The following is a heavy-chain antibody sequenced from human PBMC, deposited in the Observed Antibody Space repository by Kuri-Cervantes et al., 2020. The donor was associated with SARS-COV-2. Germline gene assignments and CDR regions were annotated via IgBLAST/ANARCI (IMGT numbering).Heavy chain of an antibody. Sequence: ETLSLTCAASGFTFRTYSMNWVRQAPGKGLEWVASLSSTTTTIYYADSVKGRFTISRDNAGNSLFLQMNSLRAEDTAVYYCARVTDDFWSGYYGPYFDYWGREPWSPSPQ. CDR3: ARVTDDFWSGYYGPYFDY. J-gene: IGHJ4*02. V-gene: IGHV3-48*01. CDR2: LSSTTTTI. D-gene: IGHD3-3*01. CDR1: GFTFRTYS.